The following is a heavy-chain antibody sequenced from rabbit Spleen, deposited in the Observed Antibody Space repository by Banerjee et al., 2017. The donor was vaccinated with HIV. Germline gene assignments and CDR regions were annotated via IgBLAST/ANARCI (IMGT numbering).Heavy chain of an antibody. J-gene: IGHJ4*01. D-gene: IGHD4-1*01. CDR1: GVSFSSSSY. Sequence: LSCTASGVSFSSSSYMCWVRQAPGKGLEWIACIDIGSSGFTYFATWAKGRFTCSKTSSTTVTLQMTRLTAADTATYFCARDLTDAIGWNFGWWGQGTLVTVS. CDR2: IDIGSSGFT. CDR3: ARDLTDAIGWNFGW. V-gene: IGHV1S40*01.